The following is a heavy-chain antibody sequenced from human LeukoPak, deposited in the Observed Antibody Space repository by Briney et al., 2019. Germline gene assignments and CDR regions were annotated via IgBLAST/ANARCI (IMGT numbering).Heavy chain of an antibody. CDR1: GFTFSSYG. D-gene: IGHD5-18*01. CDR2: IRYDGTNK. Sequence: PGGSLRLSCAASGFTFSSYGMHWVRQAPGKGLEWVAFIRYDGTNKYYADSVKGRLTISRDNSKNTMYLQMNSRRAEDTAVYFCATGRDTAMVRLDYWGQGTLVTVSS. V-gene: IGHV3-30*02. CDR3: ATGRDTAMVRLDY. J-gene: IGHJ4*02.